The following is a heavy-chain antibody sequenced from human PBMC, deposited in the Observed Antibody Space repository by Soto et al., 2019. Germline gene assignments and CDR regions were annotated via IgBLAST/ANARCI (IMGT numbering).Heavy chain of an antibody. CDR1: GVSISSGSYT. Sequence: QPQLQESGSGLVKPSQTLSLTCGVSGVSISSGSYTWSWVRQPPGKGLEWIGYMFHSGRTYYTPSLKSRVTISVDSSKNQFSLKLSSVTAVDTAVYYCSRVTGDRGYWYFELWGRGTLVTVSS. CDR3: SRVTGDRGYWYFEL. J-gene: IGHJ2*01. D-gene: IGHD7-27*01. V-gene: IGHV4-30-2*01. CDR2: MFHSGRT.